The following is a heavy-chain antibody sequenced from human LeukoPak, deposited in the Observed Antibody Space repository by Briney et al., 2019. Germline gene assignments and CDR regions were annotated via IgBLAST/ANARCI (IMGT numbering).Heavy chain of an antibody. Sequence: PGGSLRLSCVASGFTFDEYAMHWVRQAPGKSLEWVSLISGDCNKKYYADSVKGRFTISRDNSKNSLYLQVNSLRTEDTALYYCAKDMGPLGTIWLDYWGQGTLVSVSS. CDR3: AKDMGPLGTIWLDY. D-gene: IGHD3-3*01. J-gene: IGHJ4*02. CDR2: ISGDCNKK. V-gene: IGHV3-43*02. CDR1: GFTFDEYA.